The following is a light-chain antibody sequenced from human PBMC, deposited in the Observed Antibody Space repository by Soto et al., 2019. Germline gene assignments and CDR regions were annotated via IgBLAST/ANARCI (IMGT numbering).Light chain of an antibody. CDR1: RSEVGSYNL. J-gene: IGLJ1*01. CDR3: CSYAGSSTFPYV. Sequence: SSLTQPASLSGSPGQSITLSFTGTRSEVGSYNLVSWYQHHPGKAPKLMIYEVSKRPSGVSNRFSGSKSGNTASLTISGLQAEDEADYYCCSYAGSSTFPYVFGTGTKVTVL. CDR2: EVS. V-gene: IGLV2-23*02.